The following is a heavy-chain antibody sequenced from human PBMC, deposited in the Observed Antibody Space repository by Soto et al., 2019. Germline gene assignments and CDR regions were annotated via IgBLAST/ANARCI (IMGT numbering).Heavy chain of an antibody. Sequence: ASVKVSCKASGYTFTSYYMHWVRQAPGQGLEWMGIINPSGGSTNYAQKLQGRVTMTTDTSTSTAYMELRSLRSDDTAVYYCAREGYSSSLTETYYYYYGMDVWGQGTTVTVSS. CDR1: GYTFTSYY. J-gene: IGHJ6*02. V-gene: IGHV1-46*01. CDR2: INPSGGST. D-gene: IGHD6-13*01. CDR3: AREGYSSSLTETYYYYYGMDV.